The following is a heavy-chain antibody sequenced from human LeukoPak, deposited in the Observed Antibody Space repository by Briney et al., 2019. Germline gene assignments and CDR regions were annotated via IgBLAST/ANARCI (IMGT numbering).Heavy chain of an antibody. CDR2: INQEGTEK. D-gene: IGHD1-14*01. Sequence: VGSLRHSCVASGFSLNNYLLNCVCEAPGKGGEWVANINQEGTEKYYVDSVKGRFTISRDNAKKSVFLQMNSLRVEDTAIYYCARDLEPLVIIFGSWGQGTLVTVSS. CDR3: ARDLEPLVIIFGS. V-gene: IGHV3-7*03. CDR1: GFSLNNYL. J-gene: IGHJ4*02.